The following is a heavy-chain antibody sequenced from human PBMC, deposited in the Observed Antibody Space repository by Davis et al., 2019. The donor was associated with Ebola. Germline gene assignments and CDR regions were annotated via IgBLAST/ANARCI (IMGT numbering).Heavy chain of an antibody. CDR3: ARYLLGYYDSSGYAGYYFDY. CDR2: IYPGDSDT. V-gene: IGHV5-51*01. D-gene: IGHD3-22*01. Sequence: PGGSLRLPCKGSGYSFTSYWIGWVRQMPGKGLEWMGIIYPGDSDTRYSPSFQGQVTISADKSISTAYLQWSSLKASDTAMYYCARYLLGYYDSSGYAGYYFDYWGQGTLVTVSS. CDR1: GYSFTSYW. J-gene: IGHJ4*02.